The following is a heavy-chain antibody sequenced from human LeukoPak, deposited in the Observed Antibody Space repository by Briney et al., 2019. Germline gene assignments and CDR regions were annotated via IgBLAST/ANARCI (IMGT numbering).Heavy chain of an antibody. J-gene: IGHJ4*02. CDR2: ISGSSSYI. D-gene: IGHD3-22*01. CDR1: GFTFSSYS. CDR3: ARCLYYDSSGFIGY. Sequence: PGGSLRLSCAASGFTFSSYSMNWVRQAPGKGLEWVSSISGSSSYIYYADSVKGRFTISRDNAKNSLYLQMNSLRAEDTAVYYCARCLYYDSSGFIGYWGQGTLVTVSS. V-gene: IGHV3-21*01.